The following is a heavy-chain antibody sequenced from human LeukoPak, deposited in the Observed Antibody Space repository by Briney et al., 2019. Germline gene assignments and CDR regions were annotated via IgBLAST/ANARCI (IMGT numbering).Heavy chain of an antibody. CDR2: IIPILGIA. Sequence: ASVKVSCKASGGTFTSYAISWVRQAPGQGLEWMGRIIPILGIANYAQKFQGRVTITADRSTSTAYMELSRLRSEDTAVYYCARDLQDGTRILNVWGQGTTVTVSS. CDR1: GGTFTSYA. V-gene: IGHV1-69*04. CDR3: ARDLQDGTRILNV. D-gene: IGHD2-15*01. J-gene: IGHJ6*02.